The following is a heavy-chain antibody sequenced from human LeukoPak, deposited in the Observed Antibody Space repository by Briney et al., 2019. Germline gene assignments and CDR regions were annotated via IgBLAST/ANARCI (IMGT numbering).Heavy chain of an antibody. CDR3: ARRLGGLFDY. J-gene: IGHJ4*02. Sequence: GESLKISCAASGFTFSSYWMSWVRQAPGKGLEWVANIKEDGSEKYYVDSVKGRFTISRDNAKNSLYLQMNSLRAEDTAVYYCARRLGGLFDYWGQGTLVTVSS. V-gene: IGHV3-7*01. D-gene: IGHD3-10*01. CDR1: GFTFSSYW. CDR2: IKEDGSEK.